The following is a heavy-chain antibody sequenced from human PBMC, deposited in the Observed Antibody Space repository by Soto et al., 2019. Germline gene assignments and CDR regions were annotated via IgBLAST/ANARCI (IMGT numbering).Heavy chain of an antibody. J-gene: IGHJ4*02. V-gene: IGHV3-7*01. D-gene: IGHD5-12*01. Sequence: PGGSLRLSCAVSGFTFSSYWMSWVRQAPGKGLEWVATIKQDGSEKFYVDFVKGRFTISRDNAENSLFPQMNSLSAEDTAVYFCARDVGYDYVNWGQGTLVTVSS. CDR3: ARDVGYDYVN. CDR2: IKQDGSEK. CDR1: GFTFSSYW.